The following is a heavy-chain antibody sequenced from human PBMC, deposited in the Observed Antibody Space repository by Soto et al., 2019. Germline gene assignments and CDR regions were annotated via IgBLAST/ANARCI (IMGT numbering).Heavy chain of an antibody. CDR3: ARDRDSGSYYGVDY. D-gene: IGHD1-26*01. J-gene: IGHJ4*02. CDR1: GFTFSSYG. CDR2: IWYDGSNK. V-gene: IGHV3-33*01. Sequence: QVQLVESGGGVVQPGRSLRLSCAASGFTFSSYGIHWVRQAPGKGLEWVAVIWYDGSNKYYADSVKGRFTISRDNSKNTLYLQMNSLRAEDTAVYYCARDRDSGSYYGVDYWGQGTLVTVSS.